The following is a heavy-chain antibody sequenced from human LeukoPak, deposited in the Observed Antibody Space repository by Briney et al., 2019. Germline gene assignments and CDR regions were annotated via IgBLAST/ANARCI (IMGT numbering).Heavy chain of an antibody. V-gene: IGHV4-34*01. J-gene: IGHJ6*02. CDR1: GGSFSGYY. CDR2: INHSGST. Sequence: SEALSLTCAVYGGSFSGYYWSWIRQPPGKGREWIGEINHSGSTNYNPSLKSRVTISVDTSKNQFSLKMSSVTAADTAVYYCARGRWQLVRFYYYGMDVWGQGTTVTVSS. CDR3: ARGRWQLVRFYYYGMDV. D-gene: IGHD6-6*01.